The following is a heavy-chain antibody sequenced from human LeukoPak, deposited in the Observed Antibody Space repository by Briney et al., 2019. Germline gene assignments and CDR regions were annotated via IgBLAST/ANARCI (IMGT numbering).Heavy chain of an antibody. CDR1: GFTFSNAW. CDR2: IKSKTDGGTT. Sequence: KPGGSLRLSCAASGFTFSNAWMSWVRQAPGKGLEWVGRIKSKTDGGTTDYAAPVKGRFTISRDDSKNTLYLQMNSLKTEDTAVYYCARDLDEGSGWEYFQHWGQGTLVTVSS. D-gene: IGHD6-19*01. J-gene: IGHJ1*01. V-gene: IGHV3-15*01. CDR3: ARDLDEGSGWEYFQH.